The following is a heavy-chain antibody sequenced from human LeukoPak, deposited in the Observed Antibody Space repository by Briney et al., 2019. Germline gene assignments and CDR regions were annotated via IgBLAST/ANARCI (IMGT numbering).Heavy chain of an antibody. CDR3: ISYNGASYFDY. V-gene: IGHV3-73*01. CDR2: IRSKTNNYAT. J-gene: IGHJ4*02. Sequence: GGSLRLSCAASGFSFSDSAIHWVRQASGKGPEWVGRIRSKTNNYATAYAASAKGRFTISRDDSKNMAYLQMSTLKTEDTAMYYCISYNGASYFDYWGQGTLVTVSS. D-gene: IGHD2-8*01. CDR1: GFSFSDSA.